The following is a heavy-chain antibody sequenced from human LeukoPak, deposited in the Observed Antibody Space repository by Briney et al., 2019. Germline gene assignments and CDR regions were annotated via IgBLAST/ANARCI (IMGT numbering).Heavy chain of an antibody. J-gene: IGHJ4*02. CDR2: IDPNSGDT. Sequence: ASVRVSCKASGYTFTASYTRWVRQAPGQGLEWMGWIDPNSGDTNYAQNFQGRVTMTRDASISTAYMEPSRVRSDDTAVYYCARDRDGDYGFGGRDPDYWGQGTLVTVSS. CDR1: GYTFTASY. V-gene: IGHV1-2*02. CDR3: ARDRDGDYGFGGRDPDY. D-gene: IGHD4-17*01.